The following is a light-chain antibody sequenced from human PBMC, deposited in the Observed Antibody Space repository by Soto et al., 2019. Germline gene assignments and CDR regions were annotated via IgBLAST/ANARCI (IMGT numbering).Light chain of an antibody. CDR3: QQYSPYSYS. J-gene: IGKJ2*03. CDR2: GTS. CDR1: QSTTGW. V-gene: IGKV1-5*03. Sequence: DIQMTQSPSTLSASIGDRVTITCRASQSTTGWLAWYQQKPGKAPKLLIYGTSSLETGVPSRSSGSGSGTEFTLTITYLQPDDFATYYCQQYSPYSYSFGQGTKLEIK.